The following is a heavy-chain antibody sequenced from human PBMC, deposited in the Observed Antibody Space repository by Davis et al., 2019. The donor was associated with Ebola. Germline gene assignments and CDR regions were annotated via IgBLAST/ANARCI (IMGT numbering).Heavy chain of an antibody. Sequence: GSLRLSCAVYGGSFSGYYWSWIRQPPGKGLEWIGEINHSGSTNYNPSLKSRVTISVDTSKNQFSLKLSSVTAADTAVYYCARHGYDFWSGYYSADWFDPWGQGTLVTVSS. J-gene: IGHJ5*02. CDR3: ARHGYDFWSGYYSADWFDP. D-gene: IGHD3-3*01. V-gene: IGHV4-34*01. CDR2: INHSGST. CDR1: GGSFSGYY.